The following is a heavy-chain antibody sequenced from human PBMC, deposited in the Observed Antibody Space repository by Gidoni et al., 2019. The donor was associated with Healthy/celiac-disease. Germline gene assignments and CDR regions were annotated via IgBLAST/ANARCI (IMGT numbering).Heavy chain of an antibody. CDR2: INPNSGGT. J-gene: IGHJ6*02. CDR3: ATDPIQFKRGGYYYGMDV. Sequence: QVQLVQSGAEVKKPGASVKVSCKASGYTFTGYYMHWVRQAPGQGLEWMGWINPNSGGTNYAQKFQGRVTMTRDTSISTAYMELSRLRSDDTAVYYCATDPIQFKRGGYYYGMDVWGQGTTVTVSS. V-gene: IGHV1-2*02. CDR1: GYTFTGYY. D-gene: IGHD2-2*02.